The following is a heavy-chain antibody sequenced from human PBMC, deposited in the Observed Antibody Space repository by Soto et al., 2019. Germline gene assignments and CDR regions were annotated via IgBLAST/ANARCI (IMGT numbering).Heavy chain of an antibody. J-gene: IGHJ4*02. Sequence: SVKVSCKASGGIFSNYTISWVRQAPGQGLEWMGGIVPIVDTSTYAQKFQGRVTITADESTSTVYMELSSLRSDDTAVYYCVRVVAIPGYPDNWGQGTLVTVS. CDR2: IVPIVDTS. D-gene: IGHD5-12*01. V-gene: IGHV1-69*13. CDR3: VRVVAIPGYPDN. CDR1: GGIFSNYT.